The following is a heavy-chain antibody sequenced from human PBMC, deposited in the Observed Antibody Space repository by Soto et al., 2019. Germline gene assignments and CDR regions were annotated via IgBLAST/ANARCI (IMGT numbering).Heavy chain of an antibody. J-gene: IGHJ4*02. CDR3: ARSRGGYFGY. Sequence: QVQLQESGPGLVKPSETLSLTCTVSGASISSYYWSWIRQPPGKGLQWIGYIYYYSGSTNYNPSLKRRVTISVDMSKNQFSLKLSSVTAADTAVYYCARSRGGYFGYWGQGTLDTVSS. CDR1: GASISSYY. D-gene: IGHD3-22*01. V-gene: IGHV4-59*01. CDR2: IYYYSGST.